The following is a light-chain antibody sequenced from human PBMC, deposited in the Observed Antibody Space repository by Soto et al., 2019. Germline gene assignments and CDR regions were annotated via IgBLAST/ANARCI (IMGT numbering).Light chain of an antibody. CDR3: QQYQSWPLT. Sequence: EIVMSQSPATLSLSPGERATLSCRASQSVYSNLAWYQQKPGQTPRLLIYESSTRATGIPARFSGGGSGTEFTLTISSLQSEDFGDYFCQQYQSWPLTFGGGTKLEIK. CDR2: ESS. CDR1: QSVYSN. V-gene: IGKV3-15*01. J-gene: IGKJ4*01.